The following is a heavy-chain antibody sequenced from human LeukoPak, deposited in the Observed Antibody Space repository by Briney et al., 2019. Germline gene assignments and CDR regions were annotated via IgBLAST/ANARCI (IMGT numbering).Heavy chain of an antibody. CDR1: GDSISSSNSY. V-gene: IGHV4-39*07. CDR3: ARGGYYDSSGYYYD. D-gene: IGHD3-22*01. CDR2: LYYSGSS. J-gene: IGHJ4*02. Sequence: SETLSLTCTVSGDSISSSNSYRGWIRQAPGKGLEWIGSLYYSGSSYYNPSLKSRVTISVDTSKNQFSLKLSSVTAADTAVFYCARGGYYDSSGYYYDWGQGTLVTVSS.